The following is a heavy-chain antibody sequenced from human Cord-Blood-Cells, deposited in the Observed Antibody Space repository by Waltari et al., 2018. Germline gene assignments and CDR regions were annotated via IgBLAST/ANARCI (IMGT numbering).Heavy chain of an antibody. V-gene: IGHV3-53*04. CDR1: GFTVSSNY. J-gene: IGHJ4*02. CDR3: ARLAAAGTHCDY. Sequence: EVQLVESGGGLVQPGGSLRLSCAASGFTVSSNYMSWVRQAPGKALEWVSVIYSGCSTYYADSVKGRFTISRDNSKNTLYLQMNSMRAEDTAVYYCARLAAAGTHCDYWGQGTLVTVSS. CDR2: IYSGCST. D-gene: IGHD6-13*01.